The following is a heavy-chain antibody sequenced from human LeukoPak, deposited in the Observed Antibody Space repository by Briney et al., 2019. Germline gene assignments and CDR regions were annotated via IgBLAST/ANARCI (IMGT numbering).Heavy chain of an antibody. Sequence: GASVKVSCKASGYTFTSYAMNWVRQAPGQGLEWMGWINTNTGNPTYAQGFTGRFVFSLDTSVSTAYLQISSLKAEDTAVYYCVYSSSWPKYDAFDIWGQGTMVTVSS. V-gene: IGHV7-4-1*02. CDR1: GYTFTSYA. CDR2: INTNTGNP. J-gene: IGHJ3*02. CDR3: VYSSSWPKYDAFDI. D-gene: IGHD6-13*01.